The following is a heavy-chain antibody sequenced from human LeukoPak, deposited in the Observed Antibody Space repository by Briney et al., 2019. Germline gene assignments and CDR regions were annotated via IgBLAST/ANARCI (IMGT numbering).Heavy chain of an antibody. CDR2: IKQDGSEK. CDR1: GFTFSSYW. J-gene: IGHJ3*02. Sequence: GGSLRLSCAASGFTFSSYWMSWVRQAPGKGLEWVANIKQDGSEKYYVDSVKGRFTISRDNAKNSLYLQMNSLRAEDTAVYYCALGLRYCSSTSCYPYAFDIWGQGTMVTVSS. V-gene: IGHV3-7*03. D-gene: IGHD2-2*01. CDR3: ALGLRYCSSTSCYPYAFDI.